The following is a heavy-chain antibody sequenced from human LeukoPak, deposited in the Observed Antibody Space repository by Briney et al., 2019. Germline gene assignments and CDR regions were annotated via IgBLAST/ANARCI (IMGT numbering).Heavy chain of an antibody. Sequence: ASVKVSCKASGYTFTAYYMHWVRQAPGQGLEWMGWINPNSGGTNYAQKFQGRVTMTRDTSISTAYMELSRLRSDDTAVYYGARVVPSSYLPPYYYDSSGYYPFDYWGQGTLVTVSS. CDR2: INPNSGGT. D-gene: IGHD3-22*01. CDR1: GYTFTAYY. J-gene: IGHJ4*02. CDR3: ARVVPSSYLPPYYYDSSGYYPFDY. V-gene: IGHV1-2*02.